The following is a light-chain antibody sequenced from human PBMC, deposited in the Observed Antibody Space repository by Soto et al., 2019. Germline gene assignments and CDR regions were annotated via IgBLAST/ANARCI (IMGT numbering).Light chain of an antibody. CDR3: KSYAGSNTYV. J-gene: IGLJ1*01. CDR1: KSDIGVYDF. CDR2: EVV. V-gene: IGLV2-8*01. Sequence: QSALTQPPSASGSPGQSVTISCTEAKSDIGVYDFVSWYQHHPGKAPRLIIYEVVQRPSGVPDRFSGSKSGNTASLTVSGLQVADEADYFCKSYAGSNTYVFGSGTKVTVL.